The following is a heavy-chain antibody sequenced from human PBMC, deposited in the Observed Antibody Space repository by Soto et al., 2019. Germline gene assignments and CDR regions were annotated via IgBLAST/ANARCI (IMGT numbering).Heavy chain of an antibody. V-gene: IGHV4-39*01. CDR2: FYYGGST. CDR1: GGSTSTSSFY. Sequence: SGTLSLTCTVSGGSTSTSSFYWDWIAQPPGKGLEWIGSFYYGGSTYYNSSMKSRVTISEDSSKTQYFQDLSSVTAADAAVYYCPRRKNLFDPWGQGTLVTVSS. J-gene: IGHJ5*02. CDR3: PRRKNLFDP.